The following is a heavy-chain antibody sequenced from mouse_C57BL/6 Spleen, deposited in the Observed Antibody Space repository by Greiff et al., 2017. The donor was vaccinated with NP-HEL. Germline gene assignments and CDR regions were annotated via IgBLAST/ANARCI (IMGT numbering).Heavy chain of an antibody. V-gene: IGHV7-3*01. Sequence: DVQLVESGGGLVQPGGSLSLSCAASGFTFTDYYMSWVRQPPGKALEWLGFIRNKANGYTTEYSASVKGRFTISRDNSQSILYLQMNALRAEDSATYYCARSLYGYNFDYWGQGTTLTVSS. CDR1: GFTFTDYY. CDR3: ARSLYGYNFDY. J-gene: IGHJ2*01. D-gene: IGHD2-2*01. CDR2: IRNKANGYTT.